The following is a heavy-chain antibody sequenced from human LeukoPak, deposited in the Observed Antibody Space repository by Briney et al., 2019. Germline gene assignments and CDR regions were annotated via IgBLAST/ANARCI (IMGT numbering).Heavy chain of an antibody. Sequence: SETLSLTCAVYGGSFSGYYWSWIRQPPGKGLEWIGEINHSGSTNYNPSLKSRVTISVDRSKNQFSLKLSSVTAADTAVYYCARAEDYGGNVDWGQGTLVTVSS. D-gene: IGHD4-23*01. V-gene: IGHV4-34*01. CDR3: ARAEDYGGNVD. CDR2: INHSGST. CDR1: GGSFSGYY. J-gene: IGHJ4*02.